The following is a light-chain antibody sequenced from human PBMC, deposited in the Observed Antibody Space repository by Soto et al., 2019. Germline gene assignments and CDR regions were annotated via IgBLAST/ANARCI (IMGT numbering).Light chain of an antibody. CDR2: AAS. V-gene: IGKV1-9*01. CDR3: QHRG. Sequence: IQLTQSPSSLSASVGDRVTITCRASQGISSYLAWYQQKPGKAPKLLIYAASTLQSGVPSRFSGSGSGTDFTLTISSLQPDDYATYYCQHRGFAPGTKVDIK. CDR1: QGISSY. J-gene: IGKJ3*01.